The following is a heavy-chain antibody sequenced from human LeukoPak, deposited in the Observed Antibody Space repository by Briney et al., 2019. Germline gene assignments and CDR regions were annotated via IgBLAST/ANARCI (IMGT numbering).Heavy chain of an antibody. CDR3: ARDRGDSSGYSD. V-gene: IGHV4-59*06. CDR2: IYYSGST. CDR1: GGSISSYY. D-gene: IGHD3-22*01. J-gene: IGHJ4*02. Sequence: PSETLSLTCTVSGGSISSYYWSWIRQHPGKGLEWIGYIYYSGSTYYNPSLKSRVSISVDTSKNQFSLKLSSVTAADTAVYYCARDRGDSSGYSDWGQGTLVTVSS.